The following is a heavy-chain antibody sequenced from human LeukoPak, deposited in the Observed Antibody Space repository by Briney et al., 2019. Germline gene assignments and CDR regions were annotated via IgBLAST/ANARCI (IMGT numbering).Heavy chain of an antibody. V-gene: IGHV4-39*07. J-gene: IGHJ6*03. CDR3: ARVPVSTAYLHYYSMDV. D-gene: IGHD3-9*01. CDR1: GGSISSSSYY. Sequence: SETLSLTCTVSGGSISSSSYYWSWIRQPPGKGLEWIGSIYYNVRSFYKMSLKSRVTISVDTSKNQVSLELNSVTAADTALYYCARVPVSTAYLHYYSMDVWGKGTAVTVSS. CDR2: IYYNVRS.